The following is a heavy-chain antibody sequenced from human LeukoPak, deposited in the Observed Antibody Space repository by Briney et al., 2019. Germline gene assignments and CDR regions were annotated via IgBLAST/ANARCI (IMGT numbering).Heavy chain of an antibody. Sequence: GGSLRLSCAASGFTFTMYAMSWVRQAPGKGLEWVSSISSSSSYIYYADSVKGRFTISRDNAKNSLYLQMNSLRAEDTAVYYCARDAEGYYGSGSHFDYWGQGTLVTVSS. CDR2: ISSSSSYI. CDR1: GFTFTMYA. D-gene: IGHD3-10*01. CDR3: ARDAEGYYGSGSHFDY. J-gene: IGHJ4*02. V-gene: IGHV3-21*01.